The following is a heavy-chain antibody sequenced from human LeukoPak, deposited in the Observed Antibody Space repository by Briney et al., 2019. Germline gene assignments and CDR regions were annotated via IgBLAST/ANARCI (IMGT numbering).Heavy chain of an antibody. V-gene: IGHV4-39*01. Sequence: SETLSLTCTVSGGSISSNNYYWGWIRQPPGKGLEWIGSLYYSGSAYYNPSLKSRVTISVDASKNQFSLKLSSVTAADTGVYYCARTYDYIWGSFRSHSFDSWGQGTLVAVSS. J-gene: IGHJ4*02. CDR1: GGSISSNNYY. CDR3: ARTYDYIWGSFRSHSFDS. CDR2: LYYSGSA. D-gene: IGHD3-16*02.